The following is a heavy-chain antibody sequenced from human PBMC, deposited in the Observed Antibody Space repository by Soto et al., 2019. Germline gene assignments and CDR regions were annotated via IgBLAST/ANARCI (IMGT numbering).Heavy chain of an antibody. Sequence: GESLKISCKGSGYSFTSYWISWVRQMPGKGLEWMGRIDPSDSYTNSSPSFQGHVTISADKSISTAYLQWSSLKASDTAMYYCARLPGYSLRYYYYGMDVWGQGTTVTVSS. CDR1: GYSFTSYW. CDR3: ARLPGYSLRYYYYGMDV. D-gene: IGHD6-13*01. J-gene: IGHJ6*02. CDR2: IDPSDSYT. V-gene: IGHV5-10-1*01.